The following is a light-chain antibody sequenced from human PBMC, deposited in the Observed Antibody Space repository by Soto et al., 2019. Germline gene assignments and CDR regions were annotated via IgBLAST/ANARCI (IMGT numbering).Light chain of an antibody. Sequence: EILLTQSPCTLSLSPGERSTVSCRASQSVSNNYLAWYQQKPGQAPRLLLYGASNRATGIPDRFSGSGAGTELPLTPSPPETEDFAVSYCKHHGRSGTLRQGNKVAIK. CDR1: QSVSNNY. J-gene: IGKJ1*01. CDR2: GAS. CDR3: KHHGRSGT. V-gene: IGKV3-20*01.